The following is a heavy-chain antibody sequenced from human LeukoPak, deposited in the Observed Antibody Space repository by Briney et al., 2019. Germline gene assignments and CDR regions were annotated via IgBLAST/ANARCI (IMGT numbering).Heavy chain of an antibody. CDR3: ARAAMVRGVGADY. Sequence: PSETLSPTCTVSGYSISSGYYWGWIRQPPGKGLEWIGSIYHSGSTYYNPSLKSRVTISVDTSKNQFSLKLSSVTAADTAVYYCARAAMVRGVGADYWGRGTLVTVSS. V-gene: IGHV4-38-2*02. CDR1: GYSISSGYY. D-gene: IGHD3-10*01. J-gene: IGHJ4*02. CDR2: IYHSGST.